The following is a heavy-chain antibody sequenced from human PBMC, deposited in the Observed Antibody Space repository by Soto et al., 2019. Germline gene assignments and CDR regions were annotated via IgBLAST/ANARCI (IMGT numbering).Heavy chain of an antibody. V-gene: IGHV3-23*01. D-gene: IGHD3-22*01. Sequence: GGSLRLSCAASGFTFSSYAMSWVRQAPGKGLEWVSAISGSGGSTYYADSVKGRFTISRDNSKNTLYLQMNSLRAEDTAVYYCAKVDDYYDSSGYYYSNYYYSMDVWGQGTTVTVSS. CDR1: GFTFSSYA. CDR2: ISGSGGST. CDR3: AKVDDYYDSSGYYYSNYYYSMDV. J-gene: IGHJ6*02.